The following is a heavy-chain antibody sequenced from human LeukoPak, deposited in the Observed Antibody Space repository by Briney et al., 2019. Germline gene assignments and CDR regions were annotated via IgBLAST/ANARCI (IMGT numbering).Heavy chain of an antibody. CDR3: AKSSYYDSSGRRLGDAFDI. Sequence: GVSLTLLCAAYRFTFRTYWMRWLRQATGKGLEGGANIKQDGSEKNYVDCVRGSFTISRDNAKKSMYLQMNSLRAEDTAVYYCAKSSYYDSSGRRLGDAFDIWGQGTMVTVSS. V-gene: IGHV3-7*01. CDR1: RFTFRTYW. D-gene: IGHD3-22*01. J-gene: IGHJ3*02. CDR2: IKQDGSEK.